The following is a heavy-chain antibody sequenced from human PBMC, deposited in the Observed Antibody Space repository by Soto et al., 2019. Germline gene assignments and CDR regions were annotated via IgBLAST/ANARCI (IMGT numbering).Heavy chain of an antibody. V-gene: IGHV3-23*01. CDR2: ISGSGGST. CDR1: GFTFSSYA. Sequence: GGSLRLSCAASGFTFSSYAMSWVRQAPGKGLEWVSAISGSGGSTYYADSVKGRFTISRDNPKNTLYLLMNSLRAADTAVYYCAKVLGEAHIVVVPAAPFDYWGQATLVTVPS. CDR3: AKVLGEAHIVVVPAAPFDY. J-gene: IGHJ4*02. D-gene: IGHD2-2*01.